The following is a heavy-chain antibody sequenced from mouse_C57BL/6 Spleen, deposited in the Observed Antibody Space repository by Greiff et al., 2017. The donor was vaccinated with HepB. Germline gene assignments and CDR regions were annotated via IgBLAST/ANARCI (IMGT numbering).Heavy chain of an antibody. D-gene: IGHD2-4*01. V-gene: IGHV5-9-1*02. CDR2: ISSGGDYI. CDR3: TRDYDYDRDYFDY. J-gene: IGHJ2*01. Sequence: EVNVVESGEGLVKPGGSLKLSCAASGFTFSSYAMSWVRQTPEKRLEWVAYISSGGDYIYYADTVKGRFTISRDNARNTLYLQMSSLKSEDTAMYYCTRDYDYDRDYFDYWGQGTTLTVSS. CDR1: GFTFSSYA.